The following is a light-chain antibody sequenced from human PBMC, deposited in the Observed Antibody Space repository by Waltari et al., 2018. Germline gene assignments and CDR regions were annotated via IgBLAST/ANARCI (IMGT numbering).Light chain of an antibody. V-gene: IGKV3D-15*01. CDR3: QQYNNWPLTVT. Sequence: EIVMTQSPATVSVSPGERATLSCRASQSISNNLAWYQQKPGQAPRLLIYGASTRATGIPVRFSGSGSGTEFTLTISSLQSEDFGLYYCQQYNNWPLTVTFGQGTRLDI. CDR1: QSISNN. J-gene: IGKJ5*01. CDR2: GAS.